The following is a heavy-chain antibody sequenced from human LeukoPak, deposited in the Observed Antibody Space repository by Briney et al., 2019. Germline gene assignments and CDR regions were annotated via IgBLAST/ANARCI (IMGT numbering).Heavy chain of an antibody. Sequence: PGGSLRLSCAASGFTFDDYAMHWVRQAPGKGLEWVSGISWNSGSIGYADSVKGRFTISRDNAKNSLYLQMNSLRAEDTALYYCAKDKKYWVTTGPFDYWGQGTLVTVSS. CDR2: ISWNSGSI. CDR1: GFTFDDYA. J-gene: IGHJ4*02. CDR3: AKDKKYWVTTGPFDY. D-gene: IGHD4-17*01. V-gene: IGHV3-9*01.